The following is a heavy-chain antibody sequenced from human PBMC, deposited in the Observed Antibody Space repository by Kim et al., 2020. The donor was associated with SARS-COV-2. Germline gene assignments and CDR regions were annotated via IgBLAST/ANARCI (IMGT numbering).Heavy chain of an antibody. CDR1: GYTFTNYF. V-gene: IGHV1-46*01. Sequence: ASVKVSCKASGYTFTNYFIHWVRQAPGQGLQWMGIINPSGGDTTYAQKFQGRVTMTRDTSTSTVYMELSSLRSEDTAGDYCARAPPYDSSGYYLKYNYYY. CDR2: INPSGGDT. CDR3: ARAPPYDSSGYYLKYNYYY. D-gene: IGHD3-22*01. J-gene: IGHJ6*01.